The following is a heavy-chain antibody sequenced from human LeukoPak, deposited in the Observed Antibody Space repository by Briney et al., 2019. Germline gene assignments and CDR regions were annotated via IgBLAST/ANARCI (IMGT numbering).Heavy chain of an antibody. CDR3: ARGGPYIVVVPAAIPLDY. V-gene: IGHV1-2*02. J-gene: IGHJ4*02. CDR1: GYTFTGYY. CDR2: INPNSGGT. D-gene: IGHD2-2*01. Sequence: EASVKVSCKASGYTFTGYYMLWVRQAPGQGLEWMGWINPNSGGTNYAQKFQGRVTLTRDTSISTAYIELSRLRSDDTAVYYCARGGPYIVVVPAAIPLDYWGQGTLVTVSS.